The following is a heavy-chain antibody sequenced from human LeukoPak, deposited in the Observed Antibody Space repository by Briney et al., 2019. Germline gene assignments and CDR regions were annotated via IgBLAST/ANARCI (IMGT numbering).Heavy chain of an antibody. J-gene: IGHJ4*02. D-gene: IGHD3-9*01. CDR2: ISWNSGSI. CDR1: GFTFDDYA. CDR3: AKGTSYDILTDYLNY. Sequence: PGGSLRLSCVASGFTFDDYAMHWVRQAPRKGLEWVSGISWNSGSIAYADSVKGRFTISRDNAKNSLYLQMNSLRAEDTALYYCAKGTSYDILTDYLNYWGQGTLVTVSS. V-gene: IGHV3-9*01.